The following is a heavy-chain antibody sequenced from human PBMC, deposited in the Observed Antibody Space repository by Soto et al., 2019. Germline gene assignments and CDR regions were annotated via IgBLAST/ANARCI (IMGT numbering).Heavy chain of an antibody. CDR3: VRVPLAIESGHYYYYYMEV. V-gene: IGHV3-7*01. CDR1: EIIFRRFV. CDR2: IKDDGTAE. J-gene: IGHJ6*03. D-gene: IGHD3-3*01. Sequence: DVQLVESGGGLVQPGKSLRLSCEGSEIIFRRFVMSWVRQVPGKSLEWVASIKDDGTAEYYSDSVKGRFIISSDNASSSLYLQMSRLRAEDTSVYFCVRVPLAIESGHYYYYYMEVWGKGTTVTLSS.